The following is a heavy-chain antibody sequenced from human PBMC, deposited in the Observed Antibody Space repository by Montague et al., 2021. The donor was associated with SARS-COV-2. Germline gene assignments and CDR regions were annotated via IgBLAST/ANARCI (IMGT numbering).Heavy chain of an antibody. J-gene: IGHJ5*02. CDR3: ARQGRKWLVRIDWFDP. CDR1: GGSISSSSYY. V-gene: IGHV4-39*01. CDR2: IYYSGST. Sequence: SETLSLTCTVSGGSISSSSYYWGWIRQPPGKGLEWIGGIYYSGSTYYNPSLKSRVTISVDTSKNQFSLKLSSVTAADTAVYYCARQGRKWLVRIDWFDPWGQGTLVTVSS. D-gene: IGHD6-19*01.